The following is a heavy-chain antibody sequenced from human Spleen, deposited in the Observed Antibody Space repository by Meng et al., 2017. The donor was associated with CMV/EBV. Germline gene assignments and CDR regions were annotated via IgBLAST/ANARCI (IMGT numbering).Heavy chain of an antibody. CDR1: GYTFTSYY. Sequence: ASVKVSCKASGYTFTSYYMHWVRQAPGQGLEWMGIINPSGGSTSYAQNFQARVTMTRDTSIGTVYMELNRLRSDDTAVYFCARESGSETDYYYFYALDVWGQGTTVTVSS. CDR3: ARESGSETDYYYFYALDV. V-gene: IGHV1-46*01. CDR2: INPSGGST. D-gene: IGHD1-26*01. J-gene: IGHJ6*02.